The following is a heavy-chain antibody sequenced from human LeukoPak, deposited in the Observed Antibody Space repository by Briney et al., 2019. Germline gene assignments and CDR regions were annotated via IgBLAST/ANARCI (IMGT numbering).Heavy chain of an antibody. J-gene: IGHJ4*02. D-gene: IGHD2/OR15-2a*01. CDR3: ASILLSSHYYFNY. CDR1: GGSISSSSYY. CDR2: IYYSGST. Sequence: PSETLPLTCTVSGGSISSSSYYWGWIRQPPGKGLEWIGSIYYSGSTYYNPSLKSRVTISVDTSKNQFSLKLSSVTAADTAVYYCASILLSSHYYFNYWGQGTLVTVSS. V-gene: IGHV4-39*01.